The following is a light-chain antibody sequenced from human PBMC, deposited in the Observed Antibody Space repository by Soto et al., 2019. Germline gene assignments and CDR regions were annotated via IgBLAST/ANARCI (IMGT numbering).Light chain of an antibody. J-gene: IGKJ3*01. V-gene: IGKV3-20*01. CDR1: QSFSSSY. CDR2: GAS. Sequence: PGERATLSCRASQSFSSSYLAWYQQKPGQAPRLLIYGASSRATGLPDRFSGSGSGTAFTLTISRLEPEDFAVYYCQQYGSSPFTFGPGTKVDIK. CDR3: QQYGSSPFT.